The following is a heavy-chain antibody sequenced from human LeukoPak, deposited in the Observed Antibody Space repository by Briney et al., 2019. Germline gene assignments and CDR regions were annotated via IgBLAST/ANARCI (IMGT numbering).Heavy chain of an antibody. V-gene: IGHV3-33*01. CDR2: IWYDGSNK. CDR3: ARDFGQLALDY. CDR1: GFTFSSYG. D-gene: IGHD6-13*01. Sequence: QAGGSLRLSCAASGFTFSSYGMHWVRQAPGKGLEWVAVIWYDGSNKYYADSVKGRFAISRDNSKNTLYLQMNSLRAEDTAVYYCARDFGQLALDYWGQGTLVTVSS. J-gene: IGHJ4*02.